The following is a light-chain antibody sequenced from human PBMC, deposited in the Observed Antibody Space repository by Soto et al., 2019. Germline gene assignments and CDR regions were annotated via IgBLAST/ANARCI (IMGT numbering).Light chain of an antibody. J-gene: IGKJ1*01. Sequence: EVVLTQSPDTLSLSRGERATLFCRASESFGSTYLAWYQQKRGQAPRFLIYGASSRATGIPDRFSGSGSGTVFTLTISSLQSEDFAVYYCQKYNNWLGTFGQGTKVDIK. CDR1: ESFGSTY. CDR2: GAS. V-gene: IGKV3D-15*01. CDR3: QKYNNWLGT.